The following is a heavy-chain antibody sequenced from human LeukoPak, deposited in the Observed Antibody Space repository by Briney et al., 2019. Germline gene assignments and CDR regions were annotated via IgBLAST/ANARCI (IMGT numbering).Heavy chain of an antibody. CDR2: ISYDGSNK. V-gene: IGHV3-30*04. J-gene: IGHJ4*02. Sequence: GGSLRLSCAASGFTFSSHAMHWVRQAPGKGLEWVAVISYDGSNKYYADSVKGRFTISRDNSKNTLYLQMNSLRAEDTAVYYCARDGYYGSGSYYNVPTLYFDYWGQGTLVTVSS. CDR1: GFTFSSHA. D-gene: IGHD3-10*01. CDR3: ARDGYYGSGSYYNVPTLYFDY.